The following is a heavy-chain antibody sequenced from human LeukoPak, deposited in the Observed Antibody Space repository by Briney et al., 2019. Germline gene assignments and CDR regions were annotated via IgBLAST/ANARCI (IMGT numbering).Heavy chain of an antibody. V-gene: IGHV3-30*03. CDR1: GFTFSSYG. J-gene: IGHJ4*02. Sequence: GGSLRLSCAASGFTFSSYGMHWVRQAPGKGLEWVAVISYDGSNKYYADSVKGRFTISRDNAKNSLYLQMNSLRAEDTAVYYCARVEGPWGQGTLVTVSS. CDR3: ARVEGP. CDR2: ISYDGSNK.